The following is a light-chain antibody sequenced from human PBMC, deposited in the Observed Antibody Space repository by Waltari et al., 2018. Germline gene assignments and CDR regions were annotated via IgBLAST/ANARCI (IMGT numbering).Light chain of an antibody. V-gene: IGLV2-23*01. Sequence: QSALTQPASVSGSPGQSITISCTGTSSDIGGYNLVSWYQHHPGKAPKIIIYEGNKRPSGVSYRFSGSKSGNTASLTISGLHTEDEADYYCCSYAGIGTLTFGGGTWVTVL. CDR2: EGN. CDR1: SSDIGGYNL. CDR3: CSYAGIGTLT. J-gene: IGLJ3*02.